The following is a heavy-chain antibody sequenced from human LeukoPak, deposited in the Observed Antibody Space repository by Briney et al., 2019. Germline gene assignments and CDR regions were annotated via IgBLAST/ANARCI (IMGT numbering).Heavy chain of an antibody. Sequence: GGSLRLSCAASGFTFSSYAMHWVRQAPGKGLEWVAVISYDGSNKYYADSVKGRFTISRDNSKNTLYLQMNSLRAEDTTVYYCARKVAGWGQGTLVTVSS. CDR1: GFTFSSYA. V-gene: IGHV3-30-3*01. J-gene: IGHJ4*02. CDR3: ARKVAG. CDR2: ISYDGSNK.